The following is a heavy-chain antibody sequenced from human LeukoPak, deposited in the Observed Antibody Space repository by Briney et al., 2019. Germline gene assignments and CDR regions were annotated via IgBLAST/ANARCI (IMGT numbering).Heavy chain of an antibody. CDR2: IWYDGSNK. V-gene: IGHV3-33*01. J-gene: IGHJ3*02. Sequence: GGSLRLSCAASGLTFSSYGMHWVRQAPGKGLEWVAVIWYDGSNKYYADSVKGRFTISRDNSKNTLYLQMNSLRAEDTAVYYCARGSAVAGRGAFDIWGQGTMVTVSS. CDR1: GLTFSSYG. CDR3: ARGSAVAGRGAFDI. D-gene: IGHD6-19*01.